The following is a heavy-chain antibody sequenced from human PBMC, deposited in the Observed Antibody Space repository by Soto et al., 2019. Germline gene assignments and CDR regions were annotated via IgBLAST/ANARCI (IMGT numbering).Heavy chain of an antibody. J-gene: IGHJ2*01. CDR1: GYRFTNYW. V-gene: IGHV5-51*01. D-gene: IGHD4-17*01. CDR2: IYPGDSET. Sequence: GESLKISCKVSGYRFTNYWVGWVRQMPGKGLEWMGIIYPGDSETRYSPSFQGQVTISVDKSISTAYMELSNLRSEDTAVFYCAREGLPPYWYFDLWGRGTLVTVSS. CDR3: AREGLPPYWYFDL.